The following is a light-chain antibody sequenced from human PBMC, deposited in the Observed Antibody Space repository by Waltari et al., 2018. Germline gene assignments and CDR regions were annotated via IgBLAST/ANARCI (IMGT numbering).Light chain of an antibody. V-gene: IGKV1-8*01. CDR2: AAS. CDR3: QQYYSYPRT. CDR1: QGISSY. J-gene: IGKJ1*01. Sequence: AIRMTQSPSSFSASTGDRVTITCRVSQGISSYLAWYQQKPGNAPKLLLYAASTLQSGVPSRFSGSGSGTDFTLTISGLQSEDYATDDCQQYYSYPRTFGQGTKVEI.